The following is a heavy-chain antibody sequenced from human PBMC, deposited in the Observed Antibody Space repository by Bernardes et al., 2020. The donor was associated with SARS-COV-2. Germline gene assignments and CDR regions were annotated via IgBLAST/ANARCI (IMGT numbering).Heavy chain of an antibody. D-gene: IGHD5-12*01. CDR2: INSDGRTP. V-gene: IGHV3-74*01. CDR3: ARRVSGDGYYYFDY. CDR1: GFTFSNSW. J-gene: IGHJ4*02. Sequence: GGSLRLSCAASGFTFSNSWMHWVRQAPGKGLEWVSRINSDGRTPSYADSVKGRFTISRDNAKNTLYLQMNSLRAEDTAVYYCARRVSGDGYYYFDYWGQGPLVTFSS.